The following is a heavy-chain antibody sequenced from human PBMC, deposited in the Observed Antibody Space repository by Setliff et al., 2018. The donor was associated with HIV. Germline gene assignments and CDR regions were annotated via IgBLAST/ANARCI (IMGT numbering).Heavy chain of an antibody. Sequence: PGGSLRLSCAASGFSFSEFWMNWVRQAPGKGLEWVANIKADESEKYYVDSVKGRSTISRDNTKNSLFLQMDRLRVEDTAVYYCNMGHYRKSSEWGRGTLVTVSS. CDR1: GFSFSEFW. CDR2: IKADESEK. CDR3: NMGHYRKSSE. V-gene: IGHV3-7*03. J-gene: IGHJ4*02. D-gene: IGHD3-10*01.